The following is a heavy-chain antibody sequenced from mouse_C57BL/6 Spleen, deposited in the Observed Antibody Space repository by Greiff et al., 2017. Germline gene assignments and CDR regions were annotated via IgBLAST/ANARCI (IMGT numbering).Heavy chain of an antibody. D-gene: IGHD2-1*01. J-gene: IGHJ2*01. CDR2: IDPSDSYT. Sequence: QVQLQQPGAELVMPGASVKLSCKASGYTFTSYWMHWVKQRPGQGLEWIGEIDPSDSYTNYNQKFKGKSTLTVDKSSSTAYMQLSSLTSEDSAVYYCARSGLYGNYAWGQGTTLTVSS. CDR1: GYTFTSYW. V-gene: IGHV1-69*01. CDR3: ARSGLYGNYA.